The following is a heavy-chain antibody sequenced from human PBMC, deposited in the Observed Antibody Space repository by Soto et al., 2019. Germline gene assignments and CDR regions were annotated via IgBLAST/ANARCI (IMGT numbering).Heavy chain of an antibody. V-gene: IGHV4-4*02. CDR1: SGSISSSNG. J-gene: IGHJ4*02. CDR2: IYHSGST. D-gene: IGHD1-1*01. CDR3: ARDLRGTGTGFDY. Sequence: SETLSLSCGVASGSISSSNGWSWVRQPPGKGLEWIGEIYHSGSTNYNPSLKSRVTISVDKSKNQFSLKLSSVTAADTAVYYCARDLRGTGTGFDYWGQGTLVTVSS.